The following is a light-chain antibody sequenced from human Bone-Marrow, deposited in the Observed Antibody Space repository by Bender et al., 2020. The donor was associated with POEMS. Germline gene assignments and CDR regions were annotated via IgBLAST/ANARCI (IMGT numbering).Light chain of an antibody. J-gene: IGLJ2*01. V-gene: IGLV1-44*01. CDR1: DSNFGGNN. CDR3: QSYDMSLRTSV. Sequence: QSVLTQPPSASGTPGQSVIISCSGTDSNFGGNNVNWYQHLPGTAPRLVVYSNYQRPSGVPARFSGSKSGTSASLAISDIQSEDEADYYCQSYDMSLRTSVLGGGTRLTVL. CDR2: SNY.